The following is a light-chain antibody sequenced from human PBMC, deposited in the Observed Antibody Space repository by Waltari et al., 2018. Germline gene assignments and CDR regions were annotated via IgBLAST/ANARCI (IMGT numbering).Light chain of an antibody. J-gene: IGKJ2*01. V-gene: IGKV1-5*03. CDR1: QSISSW. CDR2: KAS. Sequence: QMTQSPSTLSASVGDRVTITCRASQSISSWLAWYQQKPGKAPKLLIYKASSLESGVPSRFSGSGSGTEFTLTISSLQPDDFATYYCQQYNSYSPMYTFGQGTKLEIK. CDR3: QQYNSYSPMYT.